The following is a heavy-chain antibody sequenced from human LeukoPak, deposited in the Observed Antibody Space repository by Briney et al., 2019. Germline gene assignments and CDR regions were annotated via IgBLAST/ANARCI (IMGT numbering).Heavy chain of an antibody. Sequence: SETLSLTCTVSGGSISSYYWSWIRQPPGKGLEWIGEINHSGSTNYNPSLKSRVTISVDTSKNQFSLKLSSVTAADTAVYYCARGGMATRTHFDYWGQGTLVTVSS. CDR3: ARGGMATRTHFDY. V-gene: IGHV4-34*01. CDR1: GGSISSYY. J-gene: IGHJ4*02. CDR2: INHSGST. D-gene: IGHD5-24*01.